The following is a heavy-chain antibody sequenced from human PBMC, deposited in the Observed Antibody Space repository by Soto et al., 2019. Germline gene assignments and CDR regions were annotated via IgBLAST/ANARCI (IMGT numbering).Heavy chain of an antibody. CDR3: ARDIMGLLGYCSGGSCHRPPYGMDV. J-gene: IGHJ6*02. V-gene: IGHV3-49*03. CDR1: GYIFGDNA. CDR2: IRSKAYGGAT. D-gene: IGHD2-15*01. Sequence: PGGSLRLSCTASGYIFGDNAMSWFRQAPGTGLEWVGFIRSKAYGGATEYVASVKGRFTISRDDSKSIAYLQMNSLKTEDTAVYYCARDIMGLLGYCSGGSCHRPPYGMDVWGQGTTVTVSS.